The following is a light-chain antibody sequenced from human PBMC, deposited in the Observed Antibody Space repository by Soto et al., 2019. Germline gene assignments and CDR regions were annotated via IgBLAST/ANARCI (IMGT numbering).Light chain of an antibody. CDR2: GNS. V-gene: IGLV1-40*01. CDR1: SSNIGAGYD. J-gene: IGLJ1*01. CDR3: QSYDSSLSAYV. Sequence: VLAQPPSVSGAPGQKVTISCTGSSSNIGAGYDLHWYQQLPGTAPKLLLYGNSNRPSGVPDRFSGSKSGTSASLAITGLQAEDEADYYCQSYDSSLSAYVFGTGTKVTV.